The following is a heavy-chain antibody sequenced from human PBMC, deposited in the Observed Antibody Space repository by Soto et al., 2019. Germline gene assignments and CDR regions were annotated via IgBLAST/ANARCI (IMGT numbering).Heavy chain of an antibody. V-gene: IGHV4-59*02. CDR3: ARVEVGPHALLYFHS. Sequence: SETLSLTCSVSGGSVNDHYWSWIRQPPGKSLEWVAFIYHSGGTDYSPSLQSRVSLSVDTSKNQFSLRLSSVTAADTAVYFCARVEVGPHALLYFHSCGPGPLLTLSS. CDR1: GGSVNDHY. J-gene: IGHJ4*02. CDR2: IYHSGGT. D-gene: IGHD2-2*01.